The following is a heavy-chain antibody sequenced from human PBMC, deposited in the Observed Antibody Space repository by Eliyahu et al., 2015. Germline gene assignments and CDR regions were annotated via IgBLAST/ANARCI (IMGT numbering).Heavy chain of an antibody. CDR1: GGSISSYY. V-gene: IGHV4-4*09. J-gene: IGHJ4*02. CDR2: IYTSGST. CDR3: ARRTVVTSYFDY. Sequence: QVQLQESGPGLVKPSETLSLTCTVSGGSISSYYWSWIRQPPGKGLEWIGYIYTSGSTHHNPSLKSRVTISVDTSKNQFSLKLSSVTAADTAVYYCARRTVVTSYFDYWGQGTLVTVSS. D-gene: IGHD4-23*01.